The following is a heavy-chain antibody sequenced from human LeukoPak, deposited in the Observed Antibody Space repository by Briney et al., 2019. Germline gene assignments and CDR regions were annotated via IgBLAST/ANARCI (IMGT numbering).Heavy chain of an antibody. CDR2: IYPGDSDT. Sequence: GESLKTSCKGSGYSFTSYWIGWVRQMPGKGLEGVGIIYPGDSDTRYSPSFQGQVTISADKSISTAYLQWSSLKASDTAMYYCARHYHGSGSYAWFDPWGQGTLVTVSS. CDR1: GYSFTSYW. CDR3: ARHYHGSGSYAWFDP. V-gene: IGHV5-51*01. J-gene: IGHJ5*02. D-gene: IGHD3-10*01.